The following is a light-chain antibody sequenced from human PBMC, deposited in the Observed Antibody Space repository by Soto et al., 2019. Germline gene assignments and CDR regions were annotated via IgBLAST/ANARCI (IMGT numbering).Light chain of an antibody. CDR2: AAS. CDR1: QGISSY. Sequence: IQLTQSPSSLSASVGDRVTITCRASQGISSYLAWYQQKPGIAPKLLIYAASTLQGGVPSRFSGSGSGTDFTLTISTLQPEDFATYYCQQLNSYPVTFGGGTKVELK. CDR3: QQLNSYPVT. V-gene: IGKV1-9*01. J-gene: IGKJ4*01.